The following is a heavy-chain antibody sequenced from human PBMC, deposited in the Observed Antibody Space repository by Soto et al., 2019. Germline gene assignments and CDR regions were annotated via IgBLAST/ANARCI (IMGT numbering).Heavy chain of an antibody. CDR2: LIPYNGDR. CDR1: GYTFTSYG. CDR3: VGDASSGYRGWWDP. Sequence: ASVKVSCKASGYTFTSYGISWVRQAPGQGLEWMGLLIPYNGDRIYAQKFQGRAILTTDTATNTAYMELGSLRSDDTAVYYCVGDASSGYRGWWDPWGQGTLVTVSS. D-gene: IGHD5-12*01. V-gene: IGHV1-18*01. J-gene: IGHJ5*02.